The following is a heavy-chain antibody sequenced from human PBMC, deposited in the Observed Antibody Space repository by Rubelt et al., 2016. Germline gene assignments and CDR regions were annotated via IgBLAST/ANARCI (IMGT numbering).Heavy chain of an antibody. Sequence: HVQLVQSGAEVKKPGASVKVSCKASGYTFNAYYMHWVRQAPGQGLEWLGRINPSSGATTFAQKFQGRVTMTRERSNRSAYRELSSLGPEDTAVYYCARVPSFTSRGDSWGQGTLVTGSS. J-gene: IGHJ4*02. CDR1: GYTFNAYY. CDR3: ARVPSFTSRGDS. D-gene: IGHD2-2*01. CDR2: INPSSGAT. V-gene: IGHV1-2*06.